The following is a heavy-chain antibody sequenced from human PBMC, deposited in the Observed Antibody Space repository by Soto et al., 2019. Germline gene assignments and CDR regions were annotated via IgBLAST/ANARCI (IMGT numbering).Heavy chain of an antibody. D-gene: IGHD4-17*01. CDR3: AKDMAYGGNSGPFDY. Sequence: EVQLVESGGVVVQPGGSLRLSCAASGFTFDDYTMHWVRQAPGKGLEWVSLIFWDGSNTHYADSVKGRFTISRDNRKSSLYLQMDRLRTEDTALYYCAKDMAYGGNSGPFDYWGQGTLVTVSS. CDR1: GFTFDDYT. CDR2: IFWDGSNT. V-gene: IGHV3-43*01. J-gene: IGHJ4*02.